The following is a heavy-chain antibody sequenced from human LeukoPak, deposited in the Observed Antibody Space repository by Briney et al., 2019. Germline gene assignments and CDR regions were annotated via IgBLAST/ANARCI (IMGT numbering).Heavy chain of an antibody. CDR3: AREGPNCSGGSCYTNWFDP. CDR1: GGSFSGYY. D-gene: IGHD2-15*01. CDR2: INHSGST. V-gene: IGHV4-34*01. J-gene: IGHJ5*02. Sequence: SETLSLTCAVYGGSFSGYYWSWIRQPPGKGLEWIGEINHSGSTNYNPSLKSRVTISVDTSKNQFSLKLSSVTAADTAVYYCAREGPNCSGGSCYTNWFDPWGQGTLVTVSS.